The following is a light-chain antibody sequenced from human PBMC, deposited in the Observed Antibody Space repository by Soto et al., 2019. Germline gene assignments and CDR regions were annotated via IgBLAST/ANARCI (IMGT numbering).Light chain of an antibody. V-gene: IGLV1-40*01. CDR2: GNS. Sequence: QPVLTQPPSVSGAPGQRVTISCTGSSSNIGAGYDVHWYQQLPGTAPKLLIYGNSNRPSGVPDRFSGSKSGTSASLAITGRQDEEEADDYCQSYDSSLRGSVFGGGTKVTVL. CDR3: QSYDSSLRGSV. CDR1: SSNIGAGYD. J-gene: IGLJ3*02.